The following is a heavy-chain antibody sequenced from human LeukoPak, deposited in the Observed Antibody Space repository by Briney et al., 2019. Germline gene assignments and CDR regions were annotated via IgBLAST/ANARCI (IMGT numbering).Heavy chain of an antibody. CDR2: ISGSGAGT. Sequence: GGSLRLSCAASGFTFSTYAMNWVRQAPGRGLEWVSAISGSGAGTYYADSVKGRFTISRDNSKNTLYLQMGSLRVDDTAVYYCARSGGGSNSWYPPYYGMDVWGQGTTVTVSS. D-gene: IGHD6-13*01. CDR3: ARSGGGSNSWYPPYYGMDV. J-gene: IGHJ6*02. V-gene: IGHV3-23*01. CDR1: GFTFSTYA.